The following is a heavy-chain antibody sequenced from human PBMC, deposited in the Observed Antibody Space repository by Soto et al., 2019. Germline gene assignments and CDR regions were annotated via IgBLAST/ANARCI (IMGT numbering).Heavy chain of an antibody. CDR2: VRSKTNNYAT. Sequence: DVQVVQSGGGLVQPGGSLKLSCAASGFAFNDSAMNWFRQASGKGLEWVARVRSKTNNYATAYPVSVRGRFTVSRDDSMGTTYLQMNSLKTEDTAMYYCTNNFVWGQGVLVTVSS. J-gene: IGHJ4*02. V-gene: IGHV3-73*01. CDR3: TNNFV. CDR1: GFAFNDSA. D-gene: IGHD2-15*01.